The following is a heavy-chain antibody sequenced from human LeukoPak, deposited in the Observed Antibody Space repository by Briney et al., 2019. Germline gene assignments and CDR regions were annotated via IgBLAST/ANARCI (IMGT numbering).Heavy chain of an antibody. D-gene: IGHD6-19*01. CDR2: MSYDGSNK. V-gene: IGHV3-30*04. J-gene: IGHJ4*02. Sequence: PGGSLRLSCAASGFTFSSYLMHSVRQARGKGPELVAVMSYDGSNKYYADSVKDRFTISRDNSKNTLYLQMNSLRADDTAVYFCARKTGWQFDYWGQGTLVTVSS. CDR1: GFTFSSYL. CDR3: ARKTGWQFDY.